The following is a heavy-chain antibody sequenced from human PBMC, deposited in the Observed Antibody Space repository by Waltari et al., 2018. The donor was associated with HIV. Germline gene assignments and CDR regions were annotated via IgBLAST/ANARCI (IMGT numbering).Heavy chain of an antibody. CDR3: AREDYDFWSGYNYNWFDP. CDR1: GGSINRYY. Sequence: QVQLQESGPGLLTPSETLSLTCTVSGGSINRYYWSWIRQPAGKGLEWIGRIYSSGSTNYNPSLKSRITMSVDTSKNMFSLKVSSVTAADTAVYYCAREDYDFWSGYNYNWFDPWGQGTLVTVSS. J-gene: IGHJ5*02. V-gene: IGHV4-4*07. CDR2: IYSSGST. D-gene: IGHD3-3*01.